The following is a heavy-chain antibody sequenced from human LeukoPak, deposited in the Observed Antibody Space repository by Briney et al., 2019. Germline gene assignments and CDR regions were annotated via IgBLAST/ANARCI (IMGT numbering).Heavy chain of an antibody. CDR2: IYYSGST. J-gene: IGHJ4*02. CDR3: ARGWTG. V-gene: IGHV4-59*01. Sequence: GSLRLSCAASGFTFSSYSMNWIRQPPGKGLEWIGYIYYSGSTNYNPSLKSRVTISVDTSKNQFSLKLSSVTAADTAVYYCARGWTGWGQGTLVTVSS. D-gene: IGHD1-1*01. CDR1: GFTFSSYS.